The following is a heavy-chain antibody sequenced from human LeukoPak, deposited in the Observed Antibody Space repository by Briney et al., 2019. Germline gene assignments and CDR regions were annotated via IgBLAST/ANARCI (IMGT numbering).Heavy chain of an antibody. D-gene: IGHD1-7*01. Sequence: ASVKVSCKAAGYTFTVYFIQWLRQAPGQGLEWMGWVNPNSGDTNYAQKFQGRVTMTRDTSISTAYMELSRVRSDDTALYYCARLSDSWNYAYWGQGTLVTVSS. CDR3: ARLSDSWNYAY. V-gene: IGHV1-2*02. CDR2: VNPNSGDT. CDR1: GYTFTVYF. J-gene: IGHJ4*02.